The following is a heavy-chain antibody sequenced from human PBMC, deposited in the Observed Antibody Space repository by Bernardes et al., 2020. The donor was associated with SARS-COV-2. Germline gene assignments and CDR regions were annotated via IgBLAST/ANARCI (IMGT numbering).Heavy chain of an antibody. Sequence: GGSLRLSRAASGFTFSSYAMSWVRQAPGKGLEWVSAISGSGGSTYYADSVKGRFTISRDNSKNTLYLQMNSLRAEDTAVYYCAKGKGGSLSPFDYWGQGTLVTVSS. CDR1: GFTFSSYA. D-gene: IGHD3-16*01. CDR2: ISGSGGST. J-gene: IGHJ4*02. V-gene: IGHV3-23*01. CDR3: AKGKGGSLSPFDY.